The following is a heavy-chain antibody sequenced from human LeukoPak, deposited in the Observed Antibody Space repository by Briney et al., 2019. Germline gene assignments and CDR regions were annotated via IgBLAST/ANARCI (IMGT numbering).Heavy chain of an antibody. V-gene: IGHV3-21*01. J-gene: IGHJ4*02. D-gene: IGHD4-17*01. CDR3: ARDREMTTFDY. CDR1: GFSFSNYW. Sequence: GGSLRLSCEASGFSFSNYWMTWVRQAPGKGLEWVSSISSSSSYIYYADSVKGRFTISRDNAKNSLYLQMNSLRAEDTAVYYCARDREMTTFDYWGQGTLVTVSS. CDR2: ISSSSSYI.